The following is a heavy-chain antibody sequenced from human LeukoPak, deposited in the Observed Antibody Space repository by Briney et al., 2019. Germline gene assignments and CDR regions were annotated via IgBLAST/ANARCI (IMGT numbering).Heavy chain of an antibody. Sequence: GGSLRLSCAASGFTFTNYWMNWVRQAPGKGLEWVANLKQDGSEKNYVDSVKGRFTISRDNAKNSLYLQMNSLRVEDTAVYYCARDTGGWYGDYFDYWGQGTLVTVSS. CDR1: GFTFTNYW. CDR3: ARDTGGWYGDYFDY. D-gene: IGHD6-19*01. V-gene: IGHV3-7*01. J-gene: IGHJ4*02. CDR2: LKQDGSEK.